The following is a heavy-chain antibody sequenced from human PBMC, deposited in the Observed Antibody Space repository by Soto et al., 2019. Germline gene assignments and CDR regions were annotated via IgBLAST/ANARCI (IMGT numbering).Heavy chain of an antibody. CDR3: AKEDDGGDRDYYGLDV. CDR2: VYYSGST. Sequence: SETLSLTCTVSGGSVSNDSYYWTWIRQHPGKGLEWIGYVYYSGSTYYNPSLKSRITISIDTSKNQFSLQLSSVTAADTAVYFCAKEDDGGDRDYYGLDVWGQGTTVTVSS. V-gene: IGHV4-31*03. CDR1: GGSVSNDSYY. J-gene: IGHJ6*02. D-gene: IGHD2-21*02.